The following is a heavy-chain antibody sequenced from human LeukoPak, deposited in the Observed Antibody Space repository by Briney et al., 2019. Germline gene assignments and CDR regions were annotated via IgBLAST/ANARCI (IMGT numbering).Heavy chain of an antibody. J-gene: IGHJ4*02. CDR2: ISAYNGNT. V-gene: IGHV1-18*01. CDR3: ARDSPTFMITFGGVIDTPDY. CDR1: GGTFSSYA. D-gene: IGHD3-16*02. Sequence: ASVKVSCKASGGTFSSYAISWVRQAPGQGLEWMGWISAYNGNTNYAQKLQGRVTMTTDTSTSTAYMELRSLRSDDTAVYYCARDSPTFMITFGGVIDTPDYWGQGTLVTVSS.